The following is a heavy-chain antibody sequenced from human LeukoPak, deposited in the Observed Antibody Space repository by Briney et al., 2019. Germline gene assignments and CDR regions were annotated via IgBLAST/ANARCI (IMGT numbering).Heavy chain of an antibody. CDR1: GGTFSSYA. V-gene: IGHV1-69*13. J-gene: IGHJ4*02. Sequence: WASVKVSCKASGGTFSSYAISWVRQAPGQGLEWMGGIIPIFGTANYAQKFQGRVTITADESTSTAYMELSSLRSEDTAVYYCARDEYSSSFRFYYWGQGTLVTVSS. D-gene: IGHD6-6*01. CDR3: ARDEYSSSFRFYY. CDR2: IIPIFGTA.